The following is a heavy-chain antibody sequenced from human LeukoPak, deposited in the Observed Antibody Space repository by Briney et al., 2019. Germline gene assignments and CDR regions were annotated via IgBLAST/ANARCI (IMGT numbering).Heavy chain of an antibody. Sequence: ASVKVSCKASGYTCTSYDINWVRQATGQGLEWMGWMNPNSGNTGYAQKFQGRVTITRNTSISTAYMELSSLRSEDTAVYYCARELSTKVPSDYWGQGPLVTVSS. J-gene: IGHJ4*02. CDR2: MNPNSGNT. CDR1: GYTCTSYD. D-gene: IGHD2-2*01. CDR3: ARELSTKVPSDY. V-gene: IGHV1-8*03.